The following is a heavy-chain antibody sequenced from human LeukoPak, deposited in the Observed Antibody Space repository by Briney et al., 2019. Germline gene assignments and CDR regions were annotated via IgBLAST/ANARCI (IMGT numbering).Heavy chain of an antibody. CDR1: GGSIISTTYS. V-gene: IGHV4-39*01. J-gene: IGHJ6*03. CDR3: ARHGGRISSSGERYMDV. CDR2: IYYSGST. D-gene: IGHD2-15*01. Sequence: PSETLSLTCSVSGGSIISTTYSWGWSRQPPGKGLEWIGSIYYSGSTYYHPSLTSRVTISVDASNNQFSRKVNSVAAADTAVYYCARHGGRISSSGERYMDVWGKGTTVTVSS.